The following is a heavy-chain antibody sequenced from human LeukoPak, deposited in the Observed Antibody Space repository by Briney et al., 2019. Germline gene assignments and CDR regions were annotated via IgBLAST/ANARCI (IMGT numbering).Heavy chain of an antibody. D-gene: IGHD1-26*01. V-gene: IGHV4-34*01. CDR3: ARDGGRDSGSYYEDC. Sequence: SETLSLTCAVYGGSFSGYYWSWIRQPPGKGLEWNGEINHSGSTNYNPSLKSRVTMSVDTSKNQFSLKLSSVTAADTAVYYCARDGGRDSGSYYEDCWGQGTLVTVSS. CDR2: INHSGST. J-gene: IGHJ4*02. CDR1: GGSFSGYY.